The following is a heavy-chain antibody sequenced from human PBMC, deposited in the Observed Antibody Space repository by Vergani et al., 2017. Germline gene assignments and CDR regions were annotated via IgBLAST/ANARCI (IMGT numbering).Heavy chain of an antibody. J-gene: IGHJ1*01. CDR3: ATKSCGTPGCQIGYFRE. V-gene: IGHV3-30*02. Sequence: QVQLVESGGGVVLPGGSLRLSCAASGFTFSSYGMHWVRQAPGKGLEWVAFIRYDGSKKYYADSVKGRFTISRDNSKSTLYLQMNSLRTEDTAVYYCATKSCGTPGCQIGYFREWGQGTLVTVSS. CDR1: GFTFSSYG. D-gene: IGHD1-1*01. CDR2: IRYDGSKK.